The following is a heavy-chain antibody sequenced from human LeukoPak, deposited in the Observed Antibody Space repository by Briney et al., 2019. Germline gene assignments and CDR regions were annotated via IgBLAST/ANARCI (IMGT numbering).Heavy chain of an antibody. D-gene: IGHD3-22*01. CDR2: INPSGGST. CDR3: ARRHYYDSSGYNWFDP. J-gene: IGHJ5*02. CDR1: GYTFTSYY. Sequence: ASVEVSCKASGYTFTSYYMHWVRQAPGQGLEWMGIINPSGGSTSYAQKFQGRVTMTRDTSTSTVYMELSSLRSEDTAVYYCARRHYYDSSGYNWFDPWGQGTLVTVSS. V-gene: IGHV1-46*01.